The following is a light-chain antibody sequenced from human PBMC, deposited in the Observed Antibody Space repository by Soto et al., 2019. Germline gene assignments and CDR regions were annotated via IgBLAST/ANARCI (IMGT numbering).Light chain of an antibody. CDR3: QQYNFLPLT. CDR2: KAS. V-gene: IGKV1-5*03. J-gene: IGKJ4*01. Sequence: DIQMTQSPTTLSASVGDRVSITCRASQRIGGWLAWYQQRPGKGPKLLIFKASTIENGVPSRFNGSGSGTELPLTISSLHPDDFATYYCQQYNFLPLTFGGGTKVEIK. CDR1: QRIGGW.